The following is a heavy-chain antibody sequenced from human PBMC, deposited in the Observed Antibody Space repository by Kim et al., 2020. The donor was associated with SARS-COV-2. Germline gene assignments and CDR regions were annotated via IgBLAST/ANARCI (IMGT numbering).Heavy chain of an antibody. CDR1: GGTFSSYA. Sequence: SVKVSCKASGGTFSSYAINWVRQAPGQGLEWMGWIIPIFGTTNSAQKFQGRVTITADESTSTAYMELSSLRSEDTAVYYCAREGTAHTSGWGRYAFDLGGQGT. V-gene: IGHV1-69*13. D-gene: IGHD6-19*01. CDR3: AREGTAHTSGWGRYAFDL. CDR2: IIPIFGTT. J-gene: IGHJ3*01.